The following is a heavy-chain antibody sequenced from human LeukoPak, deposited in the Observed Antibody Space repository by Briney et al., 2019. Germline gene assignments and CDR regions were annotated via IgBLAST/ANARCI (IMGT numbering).Heavy chain of an antibody. D-gene: IGHD1-26*01. CDR1: GGSISSGSYY. V-gene: IGHV4-61*01. Sequence: PSETLSLTCTVSGGSISSGSYYWSWIRQPPGKGLEWIGYIYYSGSTNYNPSLKSRVTISVDTSKNQFSLKLSSVTAADTAVYYCARAGGSYHFDYWGQGTLVTVSS. CDR3: ARAGGSYHFDY. J-gene: IGHJ4*02. CDR2: IYYSGST.